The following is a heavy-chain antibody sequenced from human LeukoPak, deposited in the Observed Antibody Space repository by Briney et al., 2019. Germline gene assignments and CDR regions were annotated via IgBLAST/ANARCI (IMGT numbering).Heavy chain of an antibody. CDR2: IKQDGSEK. CDR1: GFTFSSYW. J-gene: IGHJ1*01. V-gene: IGHV3-7*01. CDR3: ARDWRYCSGGSCYPAEYFQH. Sequence: GGSLRLSCAASGFTFSSYWMSWVRQAPGKGLEWVANIKQDGSEKYYVDSVKGRFTISRGNAKNSLYLQMNSLRAEDTAVYYCARDWRYCSGGSCYPAEYFQHWGQGTLVTVSS. D-gene: IGHD2-15*01.